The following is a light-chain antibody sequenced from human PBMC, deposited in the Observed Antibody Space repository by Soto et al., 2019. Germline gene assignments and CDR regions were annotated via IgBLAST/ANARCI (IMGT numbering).Light chain of an antibody. CDR3: QQYDSYWT. Sequence: DIQMTQSPSTLSASVGDRVTITCRASQTINTWLAWFQQKPGKAPKLLIYDVSNLESGVPSRFSGSGSGTEFTLTIASLQPDDFATYYCQQYDSYWTFGQGTKVEIK. J-gene: IGKJ1*01. V-gene: IGKV1-5*01. CDR1: QTINTW. CDR2: DVS.